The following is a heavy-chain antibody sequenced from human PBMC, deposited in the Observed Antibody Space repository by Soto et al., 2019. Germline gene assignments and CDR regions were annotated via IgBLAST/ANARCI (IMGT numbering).Heavy chain of an antibody. D-gene: IGHD2-2*01. CDR2: IYPGDSDT. J-gene: IGHJ5*02. CDR1: GYSFTSYW. CDR3: ARHPKVPDLYDRNIWFDP. Sequence: GASLKISCKGSGYSFTSYWIGWVRQMPGKGLEWMGIIYPGDSDTRYSPSFQGQVTISADKSISTAYLQWSSLKASDTAMYYCARHPKVPDLYDRNIWFDPWGQGTLVTVSS. V-gene: IGHV5-51*01.